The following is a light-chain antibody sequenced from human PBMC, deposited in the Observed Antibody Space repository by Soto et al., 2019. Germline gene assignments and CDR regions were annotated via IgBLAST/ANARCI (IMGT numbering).Light chain of an antibody. CDR3: QHYGSSPET. CDR1: QSLSSSS. J-gene: IGKJ1*01. V-gene: IGKV3-20*01. CDR2: GAS. Sequence: EIVLTQSPGTLSMSPGERSTLSCRASQSLSSSSLGWYQQKPGQAPRLLIYGASSRATGIPDRFSGSGSGTDFTLTISRLEPEDFAVYYCQHYGSSPETFGQGTKVDIK.